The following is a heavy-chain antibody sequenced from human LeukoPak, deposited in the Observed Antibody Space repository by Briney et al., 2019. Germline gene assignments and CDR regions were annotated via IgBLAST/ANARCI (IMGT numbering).Heavy chain of an antibody. J-gene: IGHJ5*02. CDR1: GGSISSGSYY. V-gene: IGHV4-61*02. Sequence: SETLSLTCTVSGGSISSGSYYWSWIRQPAGKGLEWIGRIYTSGSTNYNPSLKSRVTISVDTSKNQFSLKLSSVTAADTAVYYCARAVLYYYDSSGYYRWFDPWGQGTLVTVSS. D-gene: IGHD3-22*01. CDR2: IYTSGST. CDR3: ARAVLYYYDSSGYYRWFDP.